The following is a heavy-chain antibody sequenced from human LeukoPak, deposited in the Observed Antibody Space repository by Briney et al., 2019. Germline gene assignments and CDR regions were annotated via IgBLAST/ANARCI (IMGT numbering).Heavy chain of an antibody. Sequence: SVKVSCKASGYTFTSYGISWVRQAPGQGLEWMGRIIPILGIANYAQKFQGRVTITADKSTSTAYMELSSLRSEDTAVYYCARHVKTVRGVIIKRYYFDYWGQGTLVTVSS. CDR1: GYTFTSYG. CDR3: ARHVKTVRGVIIKRYYFDY. J-gene: IGHJ4*02. D-gene: IGHD3-10*01. V-gene: IGHV1-69*04. CDR2: IIPILGIA.